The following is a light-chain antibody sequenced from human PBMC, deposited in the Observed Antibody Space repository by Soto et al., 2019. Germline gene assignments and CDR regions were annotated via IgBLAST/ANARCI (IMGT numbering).Light chain of an antibody. CDR1: QDIARW. CDR2: SAS. CDR3: QQANSFPPA. Sequence: DLQMTQSPSSVSASVGDRVTITCRASQDIARWLAWYQQKPGKAPKLLIYSASNLQSGVPSRFSGTSSGSDFTLTINSLQPEDFATYYCQQANSFPPAFGGGTKVEIK. V-gene: IGKV1-12*01. J-gene: IGKJ4*01.